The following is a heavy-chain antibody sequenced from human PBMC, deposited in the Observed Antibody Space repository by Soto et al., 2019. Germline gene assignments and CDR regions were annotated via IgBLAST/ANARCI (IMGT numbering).Heavy chain of an antibody. CDR2: ISGSGSKI. Sequence: GGSLRLSCAASGSTFSDYYMSWIRQAPGKGLEWISYISGSGSKIYYADSVKGRFTISRDNSKNTLYLQMNSLRAEDTAVYYCARQYYDFWSGYSPRLYYYYGMDVWGQGTTVTVSS. CDR3: ARQYYDFWSGYSPRLYYYYGMDV. V-gene: IGHV3-11*04. CDR1: GSTFSDYY. D-gene: IGHD3-3*01. J-gene: IGHJ6*02.